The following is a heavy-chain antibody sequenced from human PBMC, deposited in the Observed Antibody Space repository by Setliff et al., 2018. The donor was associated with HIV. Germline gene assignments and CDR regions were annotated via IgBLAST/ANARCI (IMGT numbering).Heavy chain of an antibody. J-gene: IGHJ3*02. CDR1: AFSMSSYY. CDR3: ARGPTVTARRERAFDI. D-gene: IGHD4-17*01. V-gene: IGHV4-59*01. CDR2: VYYTGST. Sequence: SETLSLTCSVSAFSMSSYYWSFIRQPPGKGLEWIGRVYYTGSTNYSPSLKSRVTISIDTSKNQFSLKLSSVTAADTAVYYCARGPTVTARRERAFDIWGQGTMVTVS.